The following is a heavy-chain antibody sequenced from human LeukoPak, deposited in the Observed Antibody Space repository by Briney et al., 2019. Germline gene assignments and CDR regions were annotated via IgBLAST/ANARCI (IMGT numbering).Heavy chain of an antibody. J-gene: IGHJ4*02. Sequence: GSLRLSCAASGFTVSSNYMSWVRQAPGKGLEWVSVIYSGGSTYYADSVKGRFTISRDNSKNTLYLQMNSLRAEDTAVYYCARARGDYGDYADYWGQGTLVTVSS. CDR3: ARARGDYGDYADY. CDR1: GFTVSSNY. D-gene: IGHD4-17*01. CDR2: IYSGGST. V-gene: IGHV3-66*01.